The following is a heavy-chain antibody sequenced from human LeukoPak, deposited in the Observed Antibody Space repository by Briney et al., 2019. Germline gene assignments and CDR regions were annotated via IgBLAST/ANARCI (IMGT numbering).Heavy chain of an antibody. CDR1: GYTFTGYY. Sequence: ASVKVSCKASGYTFTGYYMHWVRQAPGQGLEWMGWINPNSGGTNYAQKFQGRVTMTRDMSTSTVYMELSSLRSEDTAVYYCAREGDSSGLAEYWGQGTLVTVSS. V-gene: IGHV1-2*02. CDR2: INPNSGGT. J-gene: IGHJ4*02. D-gene: IGHD6-19*01. CDR3: AREGDSSGLAEY.